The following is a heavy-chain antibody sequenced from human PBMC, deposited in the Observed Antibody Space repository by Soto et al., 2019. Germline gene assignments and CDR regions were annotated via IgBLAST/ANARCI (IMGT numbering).Heavy chain of an antibody. Sequence: KTSETLSLTCSVSCGSVNSGGYSWSWIRQPPGKGLEWIGFISPSGSPAYNPTLKSRVTISVDRSNNQISLELSSVTAADTAVYYCARGVLAWGPGTLVTVSS. V-gene: IGHV4-30-2*01. D-gene: IGHD2-8*01. CDR2: ISPSGSP. J-gene: IGHJ5*02. CDR1: CGSVNSGGYS. CDR3: ARGVLA.